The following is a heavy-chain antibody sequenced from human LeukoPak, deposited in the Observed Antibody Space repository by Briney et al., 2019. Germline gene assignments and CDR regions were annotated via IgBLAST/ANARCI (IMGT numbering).Heavy chain of an antibody. CDR3: AIYYGDYRDIYDY. Sequence: GESLKIPCKGSGYSFTSYWISWVGQMPGKGLEWMGRIDPSDSYTNYSPSFQGHVTISADKSISTAYLQWSSLKASDTAMYYCAIYYGDYRDIYDYWGQGTLVTVSS. J-gene: IGHJ4*02. CDR2: IDPSDSYT. CDR1: GYSFTSYW. D-gene: IGHD4-17*01. V-gene: IGHV5-10-1*01.